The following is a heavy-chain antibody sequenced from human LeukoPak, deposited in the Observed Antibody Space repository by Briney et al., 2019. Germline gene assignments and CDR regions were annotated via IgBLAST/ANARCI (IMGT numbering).Heavy chain of an antibody. V-gene: IGHV4-39*01. J-gene: IGHJ4*02. CDR3: ARQTGSGLFSLP. D-gene: IGHD3-10*01. CDR2: IHYSGST. CDR1: GGSISSSSSY. Sequence: SETLSLTCTVSGGSISSSSSYSGWIRQPPGKGLEWIGSIHYSGSTNYNPSLKSRVTISVDTSKNQFSLKLSSVTAADTAVYYCARQTGSGLFSLPGGQGTLVTVSS.